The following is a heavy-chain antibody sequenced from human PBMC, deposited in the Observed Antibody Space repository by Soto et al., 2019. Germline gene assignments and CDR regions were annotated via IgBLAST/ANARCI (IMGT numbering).Heavy chain of an antibody. D-gene: IGHD2-15*01. CDR3: ARLSLL. CDR1: GGSISSGGYS. V-gene: IGHV4-30-2*01. J-gene: IGHJ4*02. Sequence: QVQLQESGSGLVKPSQTLSLTCAVSGGSISSGGYSWSWIRQPPGKGLEWIGYIYHSGSIYYNPSLKSRVTISVDRSKNQFSLKLSSVTAADTAVYYCARLSLLWGQGTLVTVSS. CDR2: IYHSGSI.